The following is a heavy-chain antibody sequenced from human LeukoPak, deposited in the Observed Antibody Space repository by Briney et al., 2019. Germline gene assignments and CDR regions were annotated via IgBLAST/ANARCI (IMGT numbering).Heavy chain of an antibody. CDR1: GGSISSGGYY. Sequence: MPSETLSLTCTVSGGSISSGGYYWSWIRQHPGKGLEWIGYIYYSGSTYYNPSLKSRVSISVDTSKNQFSLKLNSVTAADTAVYYCARTANGVGSLYYFDYWGQGTLVTVSS. CDR2: IYYSGST. CDR3: ARTANGVGSLYYFDY. J-gene: IGHJ4*02. D-gene: IGHD1-26*01. V-gene: IGHV4-31*03.